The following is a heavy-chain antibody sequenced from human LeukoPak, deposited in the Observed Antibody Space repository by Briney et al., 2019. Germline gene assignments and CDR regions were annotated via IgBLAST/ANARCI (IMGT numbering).Heavy chain of an antibody. CDR3: ARDRNNYLGGYYYYGMDV. J-gene: IGHJ6*02. Sequence: ASVKVSCKASGGTFSSYAISWVRQAPGQGLEWMGWISAYNGNTNYAQKLQGRVTMTTDTSTSTAYMELRSLRSDDTAVYYCARDRNNYLGGYYYYGMDVWGQGTTVTVSS. CDR2: ISAYNGNT. V-gene: IGHV1-18*01. D-gene: IGHD3-10*01. CDR1: GGTFSSYA.